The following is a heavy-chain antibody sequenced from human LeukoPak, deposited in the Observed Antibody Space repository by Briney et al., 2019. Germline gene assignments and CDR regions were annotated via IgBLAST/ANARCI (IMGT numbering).Heavy chain of an antibody. J-gene: IGHJ4*02. Sequence: GGSLRLSCAASGFTFDDYAMHWVRQAPGKGLEWVSAMSGSGSRTYYAGSVKGRFTISRDNSKNTLYLQMSSLRVEDTALYYCAKDRVGAILYFDYWGQGTLVTVSS. CDR1: GFTFDDYA. CDR2: MSGSGSRT. CDR3: AKDRVGAILYFDY. V-gene: IGHV3-23*01. D-gene: IGHD1-26*01.